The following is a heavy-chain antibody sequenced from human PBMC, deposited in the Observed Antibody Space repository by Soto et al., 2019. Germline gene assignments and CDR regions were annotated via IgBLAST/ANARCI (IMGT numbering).Heavy chain of an antibody. Sequence: GASVKVSCKASGYTFTSYAMHWVRQAPGQRLEWMGWINTGNGNTKYSQKFQGRVTITRDTSASTAYMELSSLRSEDTAVYYCARVRMYCGGDCYIDHWGQGTLVTVSS. D-gene: IGHD2-21*02. CDR2: INTGNGNT. J-gene: IGHJ4*02. V-gene: IGHV1-3*04. CDR3: ARVRMYCGGDCYIDH. CDR1: GYTFTSYA.